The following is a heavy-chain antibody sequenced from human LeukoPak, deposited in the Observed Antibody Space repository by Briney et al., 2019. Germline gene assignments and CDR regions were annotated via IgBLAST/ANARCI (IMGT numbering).Heavy chain of an antibody. D-gene: IGHD3-22*01. CDR3: AKEPYYDSSGYYYVGYYFDY. V-gene: IGHV3-33*06. J-gene: IGHJ4*02. CDR2: IWYDGSNK. CDR1: GFTFSSYG. Sequence: PGGSLRLSCAASGFTFSSYGMHWVRQAPGKGLEWVAVIWYDGSNKYYADSVKGRFTISRYNSKNKLYLRMNSLRAEDTAVYYCAKEPYYDSSGYYYVGYYFDYGGQGTLVTVS.